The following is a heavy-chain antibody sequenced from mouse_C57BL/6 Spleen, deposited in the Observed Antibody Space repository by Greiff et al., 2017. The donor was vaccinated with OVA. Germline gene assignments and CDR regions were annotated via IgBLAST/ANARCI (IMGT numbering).Heavy chain of an antibody. CDR3: ARSPYYGSNSFDY. V-gene: IGHV1-82*01. D-gene: IGHD1-1*01. Sequence: VQLQQSGPELVKPGASVKISCKASGYAFSSSWMNWVKQRPGKGLEWIGRIYPGDGDTNYNGKFKGKATLTADKSSSTAYMQLSSLTSEDSAVYFCARSPYYGSNSFDYWGQGTTLTVSS. CDR2: IYPGDGDT. J-gene: IGHJ2*01. CDR1: GYAFSSSW.